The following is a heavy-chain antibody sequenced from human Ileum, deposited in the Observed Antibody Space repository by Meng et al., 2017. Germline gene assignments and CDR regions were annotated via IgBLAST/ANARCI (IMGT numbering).Heavy chain of an antibody. Sequence: GQELVKPLRTVSGAGAVFCGSIESNNWWTWIRQPPGQGLEWIGEVYHSGSTHYNPSLQSRVTISIDNSKNRFSLSLNSVTAADTAIYYCARADYVRYFDLWGRGTLVTVSS. CDR3: ARADYVRYFDL. CDR1: CGSIESNNW. CDR2: VYHSGST. V-gene: IGHV4-4*03. J-gene: IGHJ2*01. D-gene: IGHD3-10*02.